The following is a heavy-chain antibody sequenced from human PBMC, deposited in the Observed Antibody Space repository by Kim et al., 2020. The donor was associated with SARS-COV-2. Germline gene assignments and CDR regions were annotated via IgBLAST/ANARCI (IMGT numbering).Heavy chain of an antibody. D-gene: IGHD1-26*01. V-gene: IGHV3-7*01. CDR1: GFTFSDYW. Sequence: GGSLRLSCAASGFTFSDYWMNWVRRAPGKGLEWVANIKKDGSEKNFVDSVKGRFTISRDNAKNSLYLQMSSLRAEDTAVYYCASGRQAWGAFDIWGQET. CDR2: IKKDGSEK. CDR3: ASGRQAWGAFDI. J-gene: IGHJ3*02.